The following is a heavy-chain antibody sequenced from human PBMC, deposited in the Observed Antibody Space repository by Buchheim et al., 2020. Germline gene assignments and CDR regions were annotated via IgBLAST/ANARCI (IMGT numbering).Heavy chain of an antibody. CDR2: IVWDDDK. CDR1: GFSLSTSGMR. CDR3: ARAEGYSSSSLWFDP. D-gene: IGHD6-6*01. J-gene: IGHJ5*02. V-gene: IGHV2-70*04. Sequence: QVTLKESGPALVKPTQTLTLTCTFSGFSLSTSGMRVSWIRQPPGKALEWLARIVWDDDKFYSTSLKTRLTISKDTSKHQVVLTMTNMDPVDTATYYCARAEGYSSSSLWFDPWGQGTL.